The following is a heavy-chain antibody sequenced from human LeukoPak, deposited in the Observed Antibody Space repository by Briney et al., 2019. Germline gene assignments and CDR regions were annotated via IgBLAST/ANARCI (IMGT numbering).Heavy chain of an antibody. V-gene: IGHV3-21*01. CDR3: ARDGGDLYPTYYFDN. J-gene: IGHJ4*02. CDR2: ITTSSSYM. Sequence: PGGSLRLSCAASGFTFSAYNMNWVRRTPGKGLEWVSSITTSSSYMFYADSVRGRFTISRDNAKNSLYLQMNSLRVEDTAVYYCARDGGDLYPTYYFDNWGQGTLVTVSS. D-gene: IGHD2-8*01. CDR1: GFTFSAYN.